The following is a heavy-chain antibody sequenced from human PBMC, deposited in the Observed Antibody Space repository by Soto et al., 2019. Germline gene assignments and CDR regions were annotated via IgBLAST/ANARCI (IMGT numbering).Heavy chain of an antibody. CDR1: GGSFSGYY. CDR3: ARGILRTDLDY. CDR2: INHSGST. J-gene: IGHJ4*02. D-gene: IGHD4-17*01. Sequence: QVQLQQWGVGLLKPSETLSLTCAVYGGSFSGYYWSWIRQPPGKGLEWIGEINHSGSTNYNPSLKSRVTISVDTSKNQFSLKLSSVTAADTAVYYCARGILRTDLDYWGQGTLVTVSS. V-gene: IGHV4-34*01.